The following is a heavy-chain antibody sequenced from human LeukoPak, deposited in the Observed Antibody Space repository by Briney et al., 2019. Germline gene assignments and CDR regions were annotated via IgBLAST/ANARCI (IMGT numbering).Heavy chain of an antibody. D-gene: IGHD4-17*01. J-gene: IGHJ4*02. CDR3: ARSAGTVTTGFDY. V-gene: IGHV3-48*03. CDR1: GFTFSSYE. CDR2: ISSSGSTI. Sequence: GGSLRLSCAASGFTFSSYEMNWVRQARGKGLEWVSYISSSGSTIYYADSVKGRFTISRDNAKNSLYLQMNSLRAEDTAVYYCARSAGTVTTGFDYWGQGTLVTVSS.